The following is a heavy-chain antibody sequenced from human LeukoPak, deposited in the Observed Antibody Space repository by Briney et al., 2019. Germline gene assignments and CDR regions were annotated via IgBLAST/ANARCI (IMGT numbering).Heavy chain of an antibody. D-gene: IGHD2-15*01. J-gene: IGHJ3*02. CDR3: ARGLLLI. CDR2: INHSGST. CDR1: GGSFSGYY. Sequence: PSEALSLTCAVYGGSFSGYYWSWIRQPPGKGLEWIGEINHSGSTNYNPSLKSRVTISVDTSKNQFSLKLGSVTAADTAVYYCARGLLLIWGQGTMVTVSS. V-gene: IGHV4-34*01.